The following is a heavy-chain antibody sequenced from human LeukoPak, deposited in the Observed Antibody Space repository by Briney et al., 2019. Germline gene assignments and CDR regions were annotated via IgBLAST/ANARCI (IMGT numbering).Heavy chain of an antibody. D-gene: IGHD1-26*01. CDR1: GGSISSSNW. V-gene: IGHV4-4*02. J-gene: IGHJ4*02. CDR3: AREEMPGKFDY. Sequence: PSETLSLTCAVSGGSISSSNWWSWVRQPPGKGLEWIGEIYHSGNTNYNPSLKSRVTISLDKSKNQFSLKLRSVTAADTAVYYCAREEMPGKFDYWGQGTLVTVSS. CDR2: IYHSGNT.